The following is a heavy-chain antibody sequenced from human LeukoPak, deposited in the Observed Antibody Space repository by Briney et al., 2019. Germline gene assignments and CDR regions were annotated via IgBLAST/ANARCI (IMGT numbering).Heavy chain of an antibody. CDR2: IVVGSGNT. D-gene: IGHD3-22*01. J-gene: IGHJ3*02. V-gene: IGHV1-58*02. CDR1: GFTFTSSA. Sequence: SVKVSCKASGFTFTSSAMQWARQARGQRLEWIGWIVVGSGNTNYAQKFQERVTITRDMSTSTAYMELSSLRSEDTAVYYCAAEVGRDYYDSSSAFDIWGQGTMVTVSS. CDR3: AAEVGRDYYDSSSAFDI.